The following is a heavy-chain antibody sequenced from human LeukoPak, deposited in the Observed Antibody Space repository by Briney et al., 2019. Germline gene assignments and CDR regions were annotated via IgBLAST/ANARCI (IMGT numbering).Heavy chain of an antibody. D-gene: IGHD4-17*01. CDR2: ISGSGGST. CDR1: GFTFSSYA. V-gene: IGHV3-23*01. CDR3: AKVRSAVTTQPYAYFDY. Sequence: QPGGSLRLSCAASGFTFSSYAMSWVRQAPGKGLEWVSAISGSGGSTYYADSVKGRFTISRDNSKNTLYLQMNSLRAEDTAVYYCAKVRSAVTTQPYAYFDYWGQGTLVTVSS. J-gene: IGHJ4*02.